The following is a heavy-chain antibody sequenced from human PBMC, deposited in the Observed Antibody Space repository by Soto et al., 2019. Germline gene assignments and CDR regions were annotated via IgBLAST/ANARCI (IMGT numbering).Heavy chain of an antibody. V-gene: IGHV5-51*01. CDR2: IYPGDSDT. J-gene: IGHJ6*02. D-gene: IGHD5-18*01. CDR1: GYSFTSYW. CDR3: ARLDQTYSYGYSGYYGMDV. Sequence: GESLKISGKGSGYSFTSYWIGWVRQMPGKGLEWMGIIYPGDSDTRYSPSFQGQVTISADKSISTAYLQWSSLKASDTAMYYCARLDQTYSYGYSGYYGMDVWGQGTTVTVSS.